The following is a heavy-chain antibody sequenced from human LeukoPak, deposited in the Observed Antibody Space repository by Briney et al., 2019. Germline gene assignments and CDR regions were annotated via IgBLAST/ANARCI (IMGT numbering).Heavy chain of an antibody. Sequence: PGGSLRLSCAASGFAFSTYAMSWVRQAPGKGLQWVSAISGGGSSTYYADSVRGRFTISRDNSKNTLYLQMNSLRAEDTAVYYCAKQIYYTSRNQRETIDYWGQGTLVTVSS. V-gene: IGHV3-23*01. D-gene: IGHD3-10*01. CDR2: ISGGGSST. CDR1: GFAFSTYA. J-gene: IGHJ4*02. CDR3: AKQIYYTSRNQRETIDY.